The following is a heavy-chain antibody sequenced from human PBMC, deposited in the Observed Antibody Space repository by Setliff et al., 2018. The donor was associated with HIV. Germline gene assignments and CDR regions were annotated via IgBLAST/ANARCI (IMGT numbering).Heavy chain of an antibody. Sequence: LSLTCTVSGGSISSGSYYWSWIRQPAGKGLEWIGHIYTSGSTNYNPSLKSRVIISIDTSKNQFSLKLFSVTAADTAVYYCASRQGGGFLAWPDPYFDYWGQGTLVTVSS. V-gene: IGHV4-61*09. D-gene: IGHD3-3*01. CDR1: GGSISSGSYY. CDR3: ASRQGGGFLAWPDPYFDY. J-gene: IGHJ4*02. CDR2: IYTSGST.